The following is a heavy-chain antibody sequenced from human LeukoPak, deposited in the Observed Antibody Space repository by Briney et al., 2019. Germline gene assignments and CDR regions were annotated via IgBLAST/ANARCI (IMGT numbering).Heavy chain of an antibody. Sequence: GGSLRLSCAASGFSLSNYATTWVRQAPGKGLEWVSAISASGTGTYYADSVKGRFTISRDNFKSTLYLQMSSLRAEDTAVYYCATPSPYYYDSSAQPDYWGQGTLVTVSS. CDR3: ATPSPYYYDSSAQPDY. J-gene: IGHJ4*02. V-gene: IGHV3-23*01. D-gene: IGHD3-22*01. CDR2: ISASGTGT. CDR1: GFSLSNYA.